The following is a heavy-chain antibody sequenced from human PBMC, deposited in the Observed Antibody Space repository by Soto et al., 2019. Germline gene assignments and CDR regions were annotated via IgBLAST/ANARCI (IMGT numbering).Heavy chain of an antibody. J-gene: IGHJ5*02. CDR1: GGSFSGYY. CDR2: INHSGST. V-gene: IGHV4-34*01. D-gene: IGHD3-10*01. CDR3: ARGRALLLWFGERNWFDP. Sequence: QVQLQQWGAGLLKPSETLSLTCAVYGGSFSGYYWSWIRQPPGKGLEWIGEINHSGSTNYNPSLKSRVTISVDTSKNPFSLKLSSVTAADTAVYYCARGRALLLWFGERNWFDPWGQGTLVTVSS.